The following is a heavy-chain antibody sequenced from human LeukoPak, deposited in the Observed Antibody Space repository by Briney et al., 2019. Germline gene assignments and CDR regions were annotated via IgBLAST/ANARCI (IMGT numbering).Heavy chain of an antibody. V-gene: IGHV4-30-4*01. J-gene: IGHJ4*02. CDR3: ARAYSGGGYYDSSGYYSLGFDY. D-gene: IGHD3-22*01. CDR2: IYYSGST. Sequence: PSETLSLTCTVSGGSISSGDYYWSWIRQPPGKGLEWIGYIYYSGSTYYNPSLKSRVTISVDTSKNQFSLKLSSVTAADTAVYYCARAYSGGGYYDSSGYYSLGFDYWGQGTLVTVSS. CDR1: GGSISSGDYY.